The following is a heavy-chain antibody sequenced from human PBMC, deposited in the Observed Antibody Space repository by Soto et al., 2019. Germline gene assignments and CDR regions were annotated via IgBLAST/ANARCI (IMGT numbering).Heavy chain of an antibody. CDR2: IYYSGST. J-gene: IGHJ6*03. CDR1: GGSISSSSYY. D-gene: IGHD6-13*01. CDR3: AKSIAAAGTRETYYYYYYMDV. V-gene: IGHV4-39*01. Sequence: SETLSLTCTVSGGSISSSSYYWGWIRQPPGKGLEWIGSIYYSGSTYYNPSLKSRVTISVDTSKNQFSLKLSSVTAADTAVYYCAKSIAAAGTRETYYYYYYMDVWGKGTTVTVSS.